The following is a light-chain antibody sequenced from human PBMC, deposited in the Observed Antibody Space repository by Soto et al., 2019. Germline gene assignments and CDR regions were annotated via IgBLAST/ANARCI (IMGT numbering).Light chain of an antibody. J-gene: IGKJ5*01. CDR1: RSIGNN. Sequence: EIQVTQSPTSLSASVGERITITCRASRSIGNNLNWYQQRPGKAPQLLIYAASSLQSGVPSRFSGSSSGTDFTLTINGLHPEDFATYYCQQSFSPHIALGQGTRL. V-gene: IGKV1-39*01. CDR2: AAS. CDR3: QQSFSPHIA.